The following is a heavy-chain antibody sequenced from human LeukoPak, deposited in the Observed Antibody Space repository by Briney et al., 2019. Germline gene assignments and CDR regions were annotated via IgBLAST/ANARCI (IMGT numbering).Heavy chain of an antibody. V-gene: IGHV4-59*08. Sequence: SSTLSLTCTVSGGSISTYYWSWIRQPPGKGLEWIGYVYYSGGTNYNPSLKSRVTISLDTSKNQFSLRLTSVTAADTAVYYCARRVAVTGIYCFDHWGQGTPVTVSS. J-gene: IGHJ4*02. CDR2: VYYSGGT. CDR1: GGSISTYY. CDR3: ARRVAVTGIYCFDH. D-gene: IGHD6-19*01.